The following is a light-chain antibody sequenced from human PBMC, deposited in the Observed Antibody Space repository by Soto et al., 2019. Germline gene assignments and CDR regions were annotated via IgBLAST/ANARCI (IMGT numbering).Light chain of an antibody. V-gene: IGLV2-11*01. Sequence: QSVLTQPRSVSGSPGQSVTISCTGTSGDVGGYNFVSWYQQHPGKAPTLMIFDVSQRPSGVPDRFSGSKSGNTASLTISGLQADDEAEYYCCSYGGSYTWVFGGGTQLTVL. CDR3: CSYGGSYTWV. CDR2: DVS. J-gene: IGLJ3*02. CDR1: SGDVGGYNF.